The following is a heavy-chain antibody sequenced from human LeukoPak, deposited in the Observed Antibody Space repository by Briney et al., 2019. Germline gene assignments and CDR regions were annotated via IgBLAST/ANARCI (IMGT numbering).Heavy chain of an antibody. CDR1: GGSISSGGYS. J-gene: IGHJ6*04. V-gene: IGHV4-30-2*03. CDR3: ARPPIYCSSTSCYQDV. CDR2: IYYSGST. Sequence: PSETLSLTCAVSGGSISSGGYSWSWIRQPPGKGLEWIGYIYYSGSTYYNPSLKSRVTISVDTSKNQFSLKLSSVTAADTAVYYCARPPIYCSSTSCYQDVWGKGTTVTVSS. D-gene: IGHD2-2*01.